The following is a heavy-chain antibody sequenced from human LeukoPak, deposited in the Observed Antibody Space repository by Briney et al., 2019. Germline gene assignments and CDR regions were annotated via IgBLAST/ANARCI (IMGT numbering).Heavy chain of an antibody. Sequence: GSLRLSCAASGFTFSSYWSWIRQPPGKGLEWIGEINHSGSTNYNPSLKSRVTISVDTSKNQFSLKLSSVTAADTAVYYCARRSRMITFGGVIVLGAFDIWGQGTMVTVSS. V-gene: IGHV4-34*01. J-gene: IGHJ3*02. D-gene: IGHD3-16*02. CDR2: INHSGST. CDR1: GFTFSSY. CDR3: ARRSRMITFGGVIVLGAFDI.